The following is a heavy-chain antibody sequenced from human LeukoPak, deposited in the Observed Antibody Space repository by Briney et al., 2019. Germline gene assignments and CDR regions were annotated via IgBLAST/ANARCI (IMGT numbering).Heavy chain of an antibody. CDR1: GGSLSSGGYY. J-gene: IGHJ4*02. V-gene: IGHV4-31*03. CDR3: AIDYYDSSGYYYFDY. D-gene: IGHD3-22*01. Sequence: SETLSLTCTVSGGSLSSGGYYRSWIRQHPGKCLEWIGYIYYSGSTYSNQSLKSRVTISVDTSKNQFSLKLSSVTAADTAVYYCAIDYYDSSGYYYFDYWGQGTLVTVSS. CDR2: IYYSGST.